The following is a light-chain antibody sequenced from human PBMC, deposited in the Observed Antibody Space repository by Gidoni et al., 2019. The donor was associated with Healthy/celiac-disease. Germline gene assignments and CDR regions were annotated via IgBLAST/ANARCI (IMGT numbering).Light chain of an antibody. Sequence: EIVLTQSTGTLSLSPGERATLSCRASQSVSSSYLAWYQQKPGQAPRLLIYGASSRATGIPDRFSGSGSVTDFTLTIIRLEPEDFSVYYCQQYGSSRTFGQGTKVEIK. J-gene: IGKJ1*01. CDR3: QQYGSSRT. V-gene: IGKV3-20*01. CDR2: GAS. CDR1: QSVSSSY.